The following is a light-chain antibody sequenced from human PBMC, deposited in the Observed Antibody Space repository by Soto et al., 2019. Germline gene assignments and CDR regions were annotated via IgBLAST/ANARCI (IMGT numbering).Light chain of an antibody. V-gene: IGKV1-5*03. CDR2: EAS. Sequence: DIQMTQSPSTLSASVGDRVTITCRASQSIDSWLAWYQQKPGKTPNLLIYEASSLESGVPSRFSXSGSGTEFTXXIXSLQPDDFATYYCQQYSSYSAGTFGQGTKVEIK. CDR3: QQYSSYSAGT. CDR1: QSIDSW. J-gene: IGKJ1*01.